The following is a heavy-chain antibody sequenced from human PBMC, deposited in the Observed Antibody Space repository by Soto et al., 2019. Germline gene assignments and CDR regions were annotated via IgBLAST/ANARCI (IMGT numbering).Heavy chain of an antibody. Sequence: EMQLVESGGGLVKPGGSLRLSCATSGFPFSSYAINWVRQAPGKGLQWISSISSGSRYIFYADSVKGRFTISRDNANNSTFWQTSSPTAEDTAVYFCARDRLILFGGVLKVPYMDVWGKGTTVTVSS. CDR3: ARDRLILFGGVLKVPYMDV. D-gene: IGHD3-10*01. J-gene: IGHJ6*03. CDR2: ISSGSRYI. CDR1: GFPFSSYA. V-gene: IGHV3-21*01.